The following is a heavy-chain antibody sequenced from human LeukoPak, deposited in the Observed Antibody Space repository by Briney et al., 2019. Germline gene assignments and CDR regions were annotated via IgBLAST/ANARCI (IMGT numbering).Heavy chain of an antibody. Sequence: PAETLSLTCTVSGVSISSSSYYWGWIRQPPGKGLEGIVSIYYSGSTYYNPSLKSRFTISVDTSKNQFSLKLSSVTAADTAEYYGEREGIAAAGLHYAFDIWGQGTLVTVSS. CDR2: IYYSGST. D-gene: IGHD6-13*01. CDR1: GVSISSSSYY. V-gene: IGHV4-39*07. CDR3: EREGIAAAGLHYAFDI. J-gene: IGHJ3*02.